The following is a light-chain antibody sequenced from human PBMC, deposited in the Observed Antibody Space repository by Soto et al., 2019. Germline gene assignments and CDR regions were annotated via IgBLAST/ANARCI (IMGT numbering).Light chain of an antibody. Sequence: EIVMTQSPATLSVSPGERATLSCRASQSVSGNLAWYQQKPGQAPRLLIFDASTRATGIPGRFSGSGSGTEFTLTISSLLSEDFALYYCQQYNLWPLTFXGGTKVDIK. CDR3: QQYNLWPLT. CDR2: DAS. CDR1: QSVSGN. J-gene: IGKJ4*01. V-gene: IGKV3-15*01.